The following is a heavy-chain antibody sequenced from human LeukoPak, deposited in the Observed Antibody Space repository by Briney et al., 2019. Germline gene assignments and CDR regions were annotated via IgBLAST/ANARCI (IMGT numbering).Heavy chain of an antibody. J-gene: IGHJ4*02. Sequence: SQTLSLTCAISGDSVSSNSAAWNWIRQSPSRGLEWLGRTYYRSKWYNDYAVSVKSRITINPDTSKNQSSLQLNSVTPEDTAVYYCARHGGGVMITFGALGRRLGYFDYWGQGTLVTVSS. CDR1: GDSVSSNSAA. V-gene: IGHV6-1*01. CDR2: TYYRSKWYN. D-gene: IGHD3-16*01. CDR3: ARHGGGVMITFGALGRRLGYFDY.